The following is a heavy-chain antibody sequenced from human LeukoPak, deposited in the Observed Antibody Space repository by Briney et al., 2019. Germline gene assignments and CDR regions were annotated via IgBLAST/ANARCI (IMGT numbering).Heavy chain of an antibody. D-gene: IGHD3-3*01. Sequence: SETLSLTCTVSGGSISSSSYYWGWNRQPPGKGLEWIGSIYYSGSTYYNPSLKSRVTISVDTSKNQFSLKLSSVTAADTAVYYCATPPNYDFWSGYAEPHAFDIWGQGTMVTVSS. V-gene: IGHV4-39*01. CDR3: ATPPNYDFWSGYAEPHAFDI. CDR2: IYYSGST. CDR1: GGSISSSSYY. J-gene: IGHJ3*02.